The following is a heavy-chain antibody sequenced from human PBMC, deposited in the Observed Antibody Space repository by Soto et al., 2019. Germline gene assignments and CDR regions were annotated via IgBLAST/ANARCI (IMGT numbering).Heavy chain of an antibody. Sequence: QLQLQESGPGLVKPSETLSLTCSVSGGSIGSSRYYWGWIRQPPGKGLEWIGSIYHSGNTFYNPSLKSRVTISVDTSNNQFSLKLTSVTAADTAVYYCARHGRELVALYDHGDPNSDYWGQGTLVTVSS. D-gene: IGHD4-17*01. CDR1: GGSIGSSRYY. CDR2: IYHSGNT. J-gene: IGHJ4*02. CDR3: ARHGRELVALYDHGDPNSDY. V-gene: IGHV4-39*01.